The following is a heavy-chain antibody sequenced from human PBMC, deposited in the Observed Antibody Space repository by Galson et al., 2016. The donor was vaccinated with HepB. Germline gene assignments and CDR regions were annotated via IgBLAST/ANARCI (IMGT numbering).Heavy chain of an antibody. V-gene: IGHV3-7*03. D-gene: IGHD5-24*01. J-gene: IGHJ5*02. CDR3: ARDEMGGFDR. CDR2: IKQDGSDK. Sequence: SLRLSCAASGFTFSTYWMTWVRQAPGKGLEWVANIKQDGSDKNYVDSVKGRFIISRDNAKNSVYLQMNSLRGEDTAVYYCARDEMGGFDRWGQGTLVTVSS. CDR1: GFTFSTYW.